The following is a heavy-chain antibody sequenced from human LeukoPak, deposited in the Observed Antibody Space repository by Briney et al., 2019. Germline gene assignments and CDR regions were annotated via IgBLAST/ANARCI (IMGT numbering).Heavy chain of an antibody. CDR2: IYYSGST. J-gene: IGHJ4*02. D-gene: IGHD3-10*01. Sequence: PSETLSLTCSVSGGSISSNYWSWSGQPPGKGLEWCGYIYYSGSTNYNPSLQSRVTISVDTSKNQFSLKLSSVTAADTAVYYCAKRLTSHYYGSGSYYDLPYYFDYWGQGTLVTVSS. CDR3: AKRLTSHYYGSGSYYDLPYYFDY. CDR1: GGSISSNY. V-gene: IGHV4-59*01.